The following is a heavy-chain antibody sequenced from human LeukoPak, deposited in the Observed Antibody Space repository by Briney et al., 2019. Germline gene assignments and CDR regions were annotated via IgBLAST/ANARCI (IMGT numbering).Heavy chain of an antibody. D-gene: IGHD3-22*01. CDR2: IYYSGST. V-gene: IGHV4-59*12. Sequence: SETLSLTCTVSGGSISSYYWSWIRQPPGKGLEWIGYIYYSGSTNYNPSLKSRVTISVDTSKNQFSLKLSSVTAADTAVYYCARRKPNYYDSSGYHHWGQGTLVTVSS. CDR1: GGSISSYY. CDR3: ARRKPNYYDSSGYHH. J-gene: IGHJ5*02.